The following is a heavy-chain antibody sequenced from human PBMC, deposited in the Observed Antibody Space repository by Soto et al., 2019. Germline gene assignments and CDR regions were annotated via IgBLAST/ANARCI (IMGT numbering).Heavy chain of an antibody. J-gene: IGHJ4*02. CDR2: ISYDGSNK. CDR1: GFTFSSYA. Sequence: VGSLRLSCAASGFTFSSYAMHWVRQAPGKGLEWVAVISYDGSNKYYADSVKGRFTISRDNSKNTLYLQMNSLRAEDTAVYYCARDPFRGSAAGYYFDYWGQGTLVTVSS. V-gene: IGHV3-30-3*01. CDR3: ARDPFRGSAAGYYFDY. D-gene: IGHD6-13*01.